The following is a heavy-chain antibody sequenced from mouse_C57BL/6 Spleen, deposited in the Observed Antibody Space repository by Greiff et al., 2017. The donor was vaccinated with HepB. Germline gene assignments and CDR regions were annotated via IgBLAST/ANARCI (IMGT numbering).Heavy chain of an antibody. CDR1: GYTFTSYW. CDR2: IYPSDSET. CDR3: ARGDSSGYDDY. V-gene: IGHV1-61*01. D-gene: IGHD3-2*02. J-gene: IGHJ2*01. Sequence: VQLQQPGAELVRPGSSVKLSCKASGYTFTSYWMDWVKQRPGQGLEWIGNIYPSDSETHYNQKFKDKATLTVDKSSSTAYMQLSSLTSEDSAVYYCARGDSSGYDDYWGQGTTLTVSS.